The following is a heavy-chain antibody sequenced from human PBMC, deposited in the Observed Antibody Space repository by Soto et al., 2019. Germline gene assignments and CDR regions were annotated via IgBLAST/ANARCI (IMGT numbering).Heavy chain of an antibody. Sequence: QEQLVQAGAEVKKPGSSVRISCRASGGTFSNDAVSWVRQAPGQGLQWMGGIIPIFGTTHYAQKFQGRVTITADESTATAYMELRSVTSEDTAXYYCATGLRTGNYGM. D-gene: IGHD3-10*01. CDR1: GGTFSNDA. V-gene: IGHV1-69*01. CDR3: ATGLRTGNYGM. CDR2: IIPIFGTT. J-gene: IGHJ6*01.